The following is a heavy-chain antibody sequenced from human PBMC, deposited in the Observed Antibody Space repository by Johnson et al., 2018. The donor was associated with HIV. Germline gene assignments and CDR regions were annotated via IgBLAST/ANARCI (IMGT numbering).Heavy chain of an antibody. D-gene: IGHD3-10*01. J-gene: IGHJ3*02. Sequence: VQLVESGGGLVQPGGSLRLSCAASGFTFSSYDMHWVRQAPGQGLEWVANIKQDGSEKYYVDSVKGRFTIYRDNAKKSLYLQMNSLRDEDTAVYYCARANYYDNWGQGTMVSVSS. CDR3: ARANYYDN. CDR2: IKQDGSEK. CDR1: GFTFSSYD. V-gene: IGHV3-7*01.